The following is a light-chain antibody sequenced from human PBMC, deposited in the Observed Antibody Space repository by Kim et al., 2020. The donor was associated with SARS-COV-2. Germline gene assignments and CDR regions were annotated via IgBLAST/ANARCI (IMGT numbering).Light chain of an antibody. J-gene: IGLJ3*02. CDR3: QVWDSSSDHWV. CDR1: NIGSKS. CDR2: YDS. V-gene: IGLV3-21*04. Sequence: APGKTARITCGVNNIGSKSVHWYQQKPGQAPVLVIYYDSDRPSGIPERFSGSNSGNTATLTISRVEAGDEADYYCQVWDSSSDHWVFGGGTQLTV.